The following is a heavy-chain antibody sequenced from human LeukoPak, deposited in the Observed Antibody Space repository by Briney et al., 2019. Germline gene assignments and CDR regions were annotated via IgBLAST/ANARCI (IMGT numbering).Heavy chain of an antibody. Sequence: WASVKVSCKASGYTFTGYYMHWVRQAPGQGLEWMGWINPNSGGTNYAQKFQGRVTMTRDTSISTAYMELSRLRSDDTAVYYCARGWVGELLNAFDIWGQGTMVTVSS. CDR1: GYTFTGYY. J-gene: IGHJ3*02. D-gene: IGHD3-16*01. CDR3: ARGWVGELLNAFDI. CDR2: INPNSGGT. V-gene: IGHV1-2*02.